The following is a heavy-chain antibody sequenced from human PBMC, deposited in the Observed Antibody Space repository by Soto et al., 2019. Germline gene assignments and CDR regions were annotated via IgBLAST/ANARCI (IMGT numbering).Heavy chain of an antibody. Sequence: SETLSLTCAVYGGSFSGYYWSWIRQPPGKGLEWIGEINHSGSTNYNPSLKSRVTISVDTSKNQFSLKLSSVTAADTAVYYCARGRVVVVPGGRPMGYYYMDVWGKGTTVTVSS. V-gene: IGHV4-34*01. J-gene: IGHJ6*03. CDR2: INHSGST. D-gene: IGHD2-2*01. CDR3: ARGRVVVVPGGRPMGYYYMDV. CDR1: GGSFSGYY.